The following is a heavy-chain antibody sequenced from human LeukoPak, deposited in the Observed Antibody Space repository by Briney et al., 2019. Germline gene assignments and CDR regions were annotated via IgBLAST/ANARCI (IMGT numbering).Heavy chain of an antibody. CDR2: INHSGST. CDR3: ARGRPIDYYDSSGYYFDY. J-gene: IGHJ4*02. V-gene: IGHV4-34*01. CDR1: GGSFSGYY. Sequence: PSETLSLTCAVYGGSFSGYYWSWIRQPPGKGLERIGEINHSGSTNYNPSLKSRVTISVDTSKNQFSLKLSSVSAADTAVYYCARGRPIDYYDSSGYYFDYWGQGTLVTVSS. D-gene: IGHD3-22*01.